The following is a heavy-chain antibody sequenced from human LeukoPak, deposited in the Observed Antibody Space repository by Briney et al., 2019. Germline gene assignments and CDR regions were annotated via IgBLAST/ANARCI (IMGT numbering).Heavy chain of an antibody. Sequence: ASEKVSCKASGYTFTSYAMNWVRQAPGQGLEWMGWINTNTGNPTYAQGLTGRFVFSLDTSVSTAYLQISSLKAEDTAVYYCARDSVTTIESFDYWGQGTLVTVSS. D-gene: IGHD4-17*01. V-gene: IGHV7-4-1*02. CDR2: INTNTGNP. CDR3: ARDSVTTIESFDY. J-gene: IGHJ4*02. CDR1: GYTFTSYA.